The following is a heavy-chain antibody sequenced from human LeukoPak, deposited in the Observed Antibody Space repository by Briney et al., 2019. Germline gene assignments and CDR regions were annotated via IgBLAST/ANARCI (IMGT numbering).Heavy chain of an antibody. CDR2: IRSKAYGGTT. D-gene: IGHD5-18*01. CDR3: TREGGYSYGSSIWRSYNWFDP. Sequence: GGSLRLSCTASGFTFGDYAMSWFRQAPGKGLEWVGFIRSKAYGGTTEYAASVKGRFTISRDDSKSIAYLQMNSLKTEDTAVYYCTREGGYSYGSSIWRSYNWFDPWGQGTLVTVSS. V-gene: IGHV3-49*03. CDR1: GFTFGDYA. J-gene: IGHJ5*02.